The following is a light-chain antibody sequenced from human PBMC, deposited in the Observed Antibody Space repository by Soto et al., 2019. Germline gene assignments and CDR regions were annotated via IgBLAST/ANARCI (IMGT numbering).Light chain of an antibody. CDR3: SSYTRTSTWV. V-gene: IGLV2-14*01. CDR2: AVT. J-gene: IGLJ3*02. CDR1: SSDIGGYNY. Sequence: QSALTQPASVSGSPGQSITISCTGTSSDIGGYNYVSWYQQYPGKAPKLMIYAVTYRPSGVSNRFSGSKSGNTASLTISGLQADDEADYYCSSYTRTSTWVFGGGTKVTVL.